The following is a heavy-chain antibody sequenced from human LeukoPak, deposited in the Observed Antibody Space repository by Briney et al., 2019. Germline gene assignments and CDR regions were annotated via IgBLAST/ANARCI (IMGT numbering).Heavy chain of an antibody. D-gene: IGHD4-17*01. CDR3: AREYGTGWFHP. Sequence: PSETLSLTCTVSGGSISIYYGSWLRQPAGKGLEWIGRIYTSGSTNYNPSLKSRVTISVDKSKNQFSLTLSSVTAADTAVYYCAREYGTGWFHPWGQGTLVTVSS. V-gene: IGHV4-4*07. CDR1: GGSISIYY. CDR2: IYTSGST. J-gene: IGHJ5*02.